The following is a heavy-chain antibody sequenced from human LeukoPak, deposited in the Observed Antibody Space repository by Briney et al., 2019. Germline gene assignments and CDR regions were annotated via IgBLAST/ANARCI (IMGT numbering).Heavy chain of an antibody. CDR1: GGTFNTYT. V-gene: IGHV1-69*13. CDR2: IMPIHGTT. D-gene: IGHD3-22*01. CDR3: ARPTMSYYDSFGYYRDFDY. Sequence: SVKVSCKTSGGTFNTYTLNLVRQAPGQGLEWVGGIMPIHGTTNDAQKFQGRVTLTADESTSTAYMELSSITSEDTAVYYCARPTMSYYDSFGYYRDFDYWGQGTLVTVSS. J-gene: IGHJ4*02.